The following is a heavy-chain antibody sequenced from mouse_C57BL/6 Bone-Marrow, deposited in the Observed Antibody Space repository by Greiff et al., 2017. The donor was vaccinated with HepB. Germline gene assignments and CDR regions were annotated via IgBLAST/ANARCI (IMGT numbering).Heavy chain of an antibody. J-gene: IGHJ1*03. CDR2: INPSSGYT. CDR1: GYTFTSYW. D-gene: IGHD1-1*01. Sequence: VMLVESGAELAKPGASVKLSCKASGYTFTSYWMHWVKQRPGQGLEWIGYINPSSGYTKYNQKFKDKATLTADKSSSTAYMQLSSLTYEDSAVYYCARGTTVDYWYFDVWGTGTTVTVSS. V-gene: IGHV1-7*01. CDR3: ARGTTVDYWYFDV.